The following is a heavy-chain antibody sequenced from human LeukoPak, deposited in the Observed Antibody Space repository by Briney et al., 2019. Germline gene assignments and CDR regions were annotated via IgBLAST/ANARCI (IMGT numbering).Heavy chain of an antibody. CDR3: MTRVDKPMNY. Sequence: ASVKVSCKAFNYTFTDYGFSWMRQAPGQGLEWMGWISTYNGRTKYAQNFQGRVTMTADTSTSTAHIELRNLRPDDTAVYYCMTRVDKPMNYWGQGTLVTVSS. J-gene: IGHJ4*02. CDR1: NYTFTDYG. D-gene: IGHD5-18*01. V-gene: IGHV1-18*01. CDR2: ISTYNGRT.